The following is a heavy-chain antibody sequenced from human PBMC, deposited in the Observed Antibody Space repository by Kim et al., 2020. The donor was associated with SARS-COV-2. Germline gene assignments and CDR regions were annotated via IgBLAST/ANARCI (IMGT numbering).Heavy chain of an antibody. Sequence: ASVKVSCKASGYTFTSYGISWVRQAPGQGLEWMGWISAYNGNTNYAQKLQGRVTMTTDTSTSTAYMELRSLRSDDTAVYYCARATLDQGYFDWLGHVPFDYWGQGTLVTVSS. CDR3: ARATLDQGYFDWLGHVPFDY. CDR2: ISAYNGNT. V-gene: IGHV1-18*04. J-gene: IGHJ4*02. D-gene: IGHD3-9*01. CDR1: GYTFTSYG.